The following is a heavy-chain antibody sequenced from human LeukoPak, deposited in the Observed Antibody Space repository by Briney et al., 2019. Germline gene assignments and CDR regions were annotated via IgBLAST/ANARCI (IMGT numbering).Heavy chain of an antibody. Sequence: GGSLRLSCAASGFIYSSYSMNWVRQAPGKGLEWVASISISTSYIYYADSVRGRFTISRDNARNSLYLQMNSLRAEDTAVYYCARKNYFYYYMDVWGKGTTVTISS. CDR3: ARKNYFYYYMDV. V-gene: IGHV3-21*01. J-gene: IGHJ6*03. CDR1: GFIYSSYS. CDR2: ISISTSYI. D-gene: IGHD2/OR15-2a*01.